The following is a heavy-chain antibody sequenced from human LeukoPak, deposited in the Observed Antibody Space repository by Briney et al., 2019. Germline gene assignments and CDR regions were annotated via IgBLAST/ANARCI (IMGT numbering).Heavy chain of an antibody. CDR2: MNPNSGST. CDR1: GYTFTSYD. J-gene: IGHJ5*02. Sequence: ASVKVSCKASGYTFTSYDINWVRQATGQGLEWMGWMNPNSGSTGYAQKFQGRVTMTRNTSISTAYMELSSLRSEDTAVYYCARGWVGYCSGGSCYREISRHNWFDPWGQGTLVTVSS. V-gene: IGHV1-8*01. CDR3: ARGWVGYCSGGSCYREISRHNWFDP. D-gene: IGHD2-15*01.